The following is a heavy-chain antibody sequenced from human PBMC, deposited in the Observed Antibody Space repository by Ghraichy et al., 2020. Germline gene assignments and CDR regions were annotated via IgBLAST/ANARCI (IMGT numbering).Heavy chain of an antibody. Sequence: SETLSLTCAVYGGSFSGYYWSWIRQPPGKGLEWIGEINHSGSTNYNPSLKSRVTISVDTSKNQFSLKLSSVTAADTAVYYCARERYCSGGSCYSSRAGYYFDYWGQGTLVTVSS. CDR2: INHSGST. V-gene: IGHV4-34*01. J-gene: IGHJ4*02. CDR3: ARERYCSGGSCYSSRAGYYFDY. D-gene: IGHD2-15*01. CDR1: GGSFSGYY.